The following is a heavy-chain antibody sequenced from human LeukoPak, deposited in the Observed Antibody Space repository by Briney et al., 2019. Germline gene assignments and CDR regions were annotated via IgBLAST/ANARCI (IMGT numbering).Heavy chain of an antibody. Sequence: SETLSLTCSVSGYSFTSGHYWGWLGQPPGKGLEWIAIIYHTGSAHYNPSLKSRVTISVDTSKNQFSLKLSSVTAADTAVYYCARYCTSTTCILRGFDYWGQGTLVTVSS. CDR2: IYHTGSA. V-gene: IGHV4-38-2*01. CDR3: ARYCTSTTCILRGFDY. CDR1: GYSFTSGHY. D-gene: IGHD2-2*01. J-gene: IGHJ4*02.